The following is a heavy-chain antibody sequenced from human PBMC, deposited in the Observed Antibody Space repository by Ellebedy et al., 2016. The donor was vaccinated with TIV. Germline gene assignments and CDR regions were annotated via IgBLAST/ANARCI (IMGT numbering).Heavy chain of an antibody. CDR2: LTGSGGGT. Sequence: GGSLRLSXAASGFTFGNYAMSWVRQAPGKGLECVSSLTGSGGGTYYADSVKGRFTISRDNSKNTLYLQVNSLRAEDTAVYYCARDAKRGGIDFWGQGTLVTVSP. J-gene: IGHJ4*02. D-gene: IGHD3-10*01. V-gene: IGHV3-23*01. CDR1: GFTFGNYA. CDR3: ARDAKRGGIDF.